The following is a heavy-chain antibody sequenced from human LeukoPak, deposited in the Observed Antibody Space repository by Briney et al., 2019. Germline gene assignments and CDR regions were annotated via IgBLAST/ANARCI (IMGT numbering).Heavy chain of an antibody. D-gene: IGHD5-12*01. V-gene: IGHV4-59*01. CDR1: GDSISTYY. J-gene: IGHJ4*02. Sequence: SSETLSLTCTVSGDSISTYYWSWIRQPPGKGLEWIGYIYYSESTNYNPSLKSRVTISLDTPKNQFSLRLNSVTAADTAVYYCARGVAGYGPYDYWGQGTLVTVSS. CDR2: IYYSEST. CDR3: ARGVAGYGPYDY.